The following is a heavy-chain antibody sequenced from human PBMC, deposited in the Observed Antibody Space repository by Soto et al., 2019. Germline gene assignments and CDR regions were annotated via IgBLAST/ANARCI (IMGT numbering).Heavy chain of an antibody. V-gene: IGHV3-30*03. J-gene: IGHJ1*01. D-gene: IGHD2-15*01. CDR1: GLTFSSCI. CDR3: ARDEDSGGRAGTFHY. CDR2: ISNDDIVK. Sequence: QVQLVESGGGMVQPGRSLRLSCAVSGLTFSSCIMHWVRQAPGKGLEWIAVISNDDIVKVYADSVKGRFTISRDNSKNQVCLEMNRLTSEDTAVYSCARDEDSGGRAGTFHYWGQGTLFTVSA.